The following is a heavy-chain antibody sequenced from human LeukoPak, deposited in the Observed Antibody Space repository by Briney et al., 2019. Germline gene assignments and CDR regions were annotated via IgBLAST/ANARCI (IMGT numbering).Heavy chain of an antibody. CDR3: ARSATLTTIPPFDY. CDR1: GGSISTYY. Sequence: SETLSLTCTVSGGSISTYYWSWIRQPPGKGLEWIGYIDYSGRTNYNPSLKSRVTISVDTSKNLFSLKLTSVTAADTAVYYCARSATLTTIPPFDYWGQGTLVTVSS. CDR2: IDYSGRT. J-gene: IGHJ4*02. V-gene: IGHV4-59*01. D-gene: IGHD4-17*01.